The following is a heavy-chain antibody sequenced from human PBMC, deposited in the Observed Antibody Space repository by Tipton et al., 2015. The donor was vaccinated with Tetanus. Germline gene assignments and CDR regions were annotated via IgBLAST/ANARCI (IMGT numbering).Heavy chain of an antibody. Sequence: SLRLSCAGSGFPFMTYWMTWVRQAPGKGLEWVANIKRDGSEQHYVDSVKGRFTISRDSAGNSLYLQMISLRAEDTAVYSCARGMAEASNCGGDCYSDYWGQGTLVTVSS. V-gene: IGHV3-7*04. CDR1: GFPFMTYW. D-gene: IGHD2-21*02. CDR2: IKRDGSEQ. J-gene: IGHJ4*02. CDR3: ARGMAEASNCGGDCYSDY.